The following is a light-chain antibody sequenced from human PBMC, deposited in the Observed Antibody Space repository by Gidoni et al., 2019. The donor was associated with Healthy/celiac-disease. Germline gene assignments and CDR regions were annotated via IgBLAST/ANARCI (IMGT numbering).Light chain of an antibody. V-gene: IGLV2-11*01. CDR2: DVS. CDR3: CSYAGSYTSYVV. J-gene: IGLJ2*01. CDR1: TRGVGGYNY. Sequence: QSALTPPRPVSGPPGQSAPISCTGSTRGVGGYNYVSWYQQHPGQAPNLMIYDVSKGPSGVPDRFSGSKSGNTASLTISGLQAEDEADYYCCSYAGSYTSYVVFGGGTKLTVL.